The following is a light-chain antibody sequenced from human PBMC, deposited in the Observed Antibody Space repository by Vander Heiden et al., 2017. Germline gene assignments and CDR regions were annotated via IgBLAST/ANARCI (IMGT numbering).Light chain of an antibody. CDR2: AAS. J-gene: IGKJ3*01. CDR1: QSIDRY. CDR3: QQCYSTTT. Sequence: DIQVTQSPSSLSASVGDRVTITCRTSQSIDRYLNWYQQQPGKAPKILIYAASTWQSGVPSRLSGSGSGTDFTLTRSGLQPEDFATYYLQQCYSTTTFGPGTKVDIK. V-gene: IGKV1-39*01.